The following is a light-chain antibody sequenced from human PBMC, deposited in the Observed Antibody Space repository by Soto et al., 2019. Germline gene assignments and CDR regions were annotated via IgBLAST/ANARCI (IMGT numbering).Light chain of an antibody. V-gene: IGKV3-15*01. CDR2: GAS. J-gene: IGKJ4*01. Sequence: EIVMTQSPATLSVSPGERATLSCRASQSVSSNLAWYQQKPGQAPRLLIYGASTRATGILARFSGSGSGTEFTLTISSLQSEDFAVYYCQQYNNWPLALTFGGGTKVEIK. CDR1: QSVSSN. CDR3: QQYNNWPLALT.